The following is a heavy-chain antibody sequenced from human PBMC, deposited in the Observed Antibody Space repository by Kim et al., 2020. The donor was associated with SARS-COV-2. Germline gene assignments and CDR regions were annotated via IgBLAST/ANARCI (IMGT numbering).Heavy chain of an antibody. J-gene: IGHJ4*02. CDR3: AREMDFWSGHSRYFDY. CDR1: GGSFSGYY. Sequence: SETLSLTCAVYGGSFSGYYWSWIRQPPGKGLEWIGEINHSGSTNYNPSLKSRVTISVDTSKNQFSLKLSSVTAADTAVYYCAREMDFWSGHSRYFDYWGQGTLVTVSS. D-gene: IGHD3-3*01. CDR2: INHSGST. V-gene: IGHV4-34*01.